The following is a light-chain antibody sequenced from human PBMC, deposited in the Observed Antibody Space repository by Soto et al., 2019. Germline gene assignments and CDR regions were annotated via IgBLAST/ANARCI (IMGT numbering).Light chain of an antibody. J-gene: IGLJ3*02. CDR3: ATWDDSLNAVL. Sequence: QSVLTQPPSASGTPGQSVSISCSGSSSNIGSNTVNWYQQLPGTAPKLLIYSNNQRPSGVPDRFSGSKSGTSASLAISGLRSEDEADYYCATWDDSLNAVLFGGGTKLTVL. CDR1: SSNIGSNT. CDR2: SNN. V-gene: IGLV1-44*01.